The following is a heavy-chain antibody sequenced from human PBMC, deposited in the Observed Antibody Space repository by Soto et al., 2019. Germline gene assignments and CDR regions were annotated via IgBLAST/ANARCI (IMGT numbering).Heavy chain of an antibody. CDR2: IYHSGST. CDR3: ARRDWSGSTSHFYFDY. D-gene: IGHD3-9*01. V-gene: IGHV4-4*02. J-gene: IGHJ4*02. Sequence: PSEALSLTCAVSGGSIISRNWWNWVRQPPGKGLEWIGEIYHSGSTYYKPSLKSRVAMSVDTSKNQFSLRLTSATAADTAVYYCARRDWSGSTSHFYFDYWGRGVLVTVSS. CDR1: GGSIISRNW.